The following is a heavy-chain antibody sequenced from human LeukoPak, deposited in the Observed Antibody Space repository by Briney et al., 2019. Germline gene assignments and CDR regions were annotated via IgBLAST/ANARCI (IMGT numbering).Heavy chain of an antibody. Sequence: GGSLRLSCAASGFTFSSYAMHCVRQAPGKGLEWVAVISYDGSNKYYADSVKGRFTISRDNSKNTLYLQINSLRAEDTAVYYCARGWESLYWGQGTLVTVSS. CDR2: ISYDGSNK. D-gene: IGHD1-26*01. CDR1: GFTFSSYA. V-gene: IGHV3-30-3*01. J-gene: IGHJ4*02. CDR3: ARGWESLY.